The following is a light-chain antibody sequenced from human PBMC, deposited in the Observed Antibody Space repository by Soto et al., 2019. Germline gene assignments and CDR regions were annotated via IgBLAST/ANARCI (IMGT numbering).Light chain of an antibody. J-gene: IGLJ3*02. V-gene: IGLV2-14*01. CDR2: EVS. CDR1: SSDVGGYNY. CDR3: SSYTSSSTLV. Sequence: QSVLTQPASVSGSPGQSITISCTGTSSDVGGYNYVSWYQQYPGKAPKLMIYEVSHRPSEVSNRFSGSKSGNTASLTISGLQTEDEADYYCSSYTSSSTLVFGGGTKLTVL.